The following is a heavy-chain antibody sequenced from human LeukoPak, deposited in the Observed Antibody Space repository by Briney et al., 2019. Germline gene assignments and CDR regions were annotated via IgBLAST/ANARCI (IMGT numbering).Heavy chain of an antibody. Sequence: ASVKVSCKTSGYTFTNNAVHWVRQAPGQRLEFVGWINVGNGDTQYSQKFQGRVTITRDASASTAYMELRSLRSDDTAVYYCAREGDYGDPPAYWGQGTLVTVSS. D-gene: IGHD4-17*01. CDR3: AREGDYGDPPAY. CDR1: GYTFTNNA. J-gene: IGHJ4*02. CDR2: INVGNGDT. V-gene: IGHV1-3*01.